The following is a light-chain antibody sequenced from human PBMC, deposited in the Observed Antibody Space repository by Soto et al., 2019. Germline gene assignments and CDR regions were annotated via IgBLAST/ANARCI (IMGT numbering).Light chain of an antibody. CDR2: WGF. V-gene: IGKV2-28*01. Sequence: DIVMTQSPLSLPVSPGEPASISCRSSQSLVHSQGNYFFDWYVQKPGQSPQLLIYWGFIRASGVPDRISGSASGTDFTLKITRVEAEDVGVYYCMQALQTQYTFGQGTKVDIK. CDR1: QSLVHSQGNYF. J-gene: IGKJ2*01. CDR3: MQALQTQYT.